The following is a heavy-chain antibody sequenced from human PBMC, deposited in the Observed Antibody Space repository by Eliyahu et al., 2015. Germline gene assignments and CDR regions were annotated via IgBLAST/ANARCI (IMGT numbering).Heavy chain of an antibody. J-gene: IGHJ6*03. V-gene: IGHV3-15*01. CDR1: GFTFSNXW. D-gene: IGHD3-3*01. Sequence: EVQLVESGGGLVKPGGSLRLSCXASGFTFSNXWMXWVRQAPGKGLEWVGRIKSKTDGGTTDYAAPVKGRFTISRDDSKNTLYLQMNSLKTEDTAVYYCTTEEVRFLEWLFTHYYYMDVWGKGTTVTVSS. CDR2: IKSKTDGGTT. CDR3: TTEEVRFLEWLFTHYYYMDV.